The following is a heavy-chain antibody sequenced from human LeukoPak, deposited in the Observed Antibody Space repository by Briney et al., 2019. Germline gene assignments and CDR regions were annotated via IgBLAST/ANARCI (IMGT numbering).Heavy chain of an antibody. Sequence: PGGSLRLSCAASGFTFSSYGMHWVRQAPGKGLEWVAFIRYDGSNKYYADSVKGRFTISRDNSKNTLYLQMNSLRAEDTAVYHCAKDGTGWPHKFIDYWGQGTLVTVSS. J-gene: IGHJ4*02. CDR3: AKDGTGWPHKFIDY. V-gene: IGHV3-30*02. D-gene: IGHD6-19*01. CDR2: IRYDGSNK. CDR1: GFTFSSYG.